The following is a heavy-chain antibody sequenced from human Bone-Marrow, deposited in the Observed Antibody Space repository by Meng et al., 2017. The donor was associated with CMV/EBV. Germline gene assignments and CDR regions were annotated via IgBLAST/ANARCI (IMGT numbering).Heavy chain of an antibody. CDR1: GFTFSSYA. CDR3: ARESHLCSSTSCYYGMDV. V-gene: IGHV3-30-3*01. J-gene: IGHJ6*02. D-gene: IGHD2-2*01. CDR2: ISYDGSNK. Sequence: GGSLRLSCAASGFTFSSYAMHWVRQAPGKGLEWVAVISYDGSNKYYADSVKGRFTISRDNSKNTLYLQMNSLRAEDTAVYYCARESHLCSSTSCYYGMDVGGQGTTVTVAS.